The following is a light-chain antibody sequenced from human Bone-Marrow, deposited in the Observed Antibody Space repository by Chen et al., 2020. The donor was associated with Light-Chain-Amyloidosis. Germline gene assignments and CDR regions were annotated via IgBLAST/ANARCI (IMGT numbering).Light chain of an antibody. CDR3: SSFTVSATLL. J-gene: IGLJ2*01. Sequence: QSALTQPASVSGSPGQSITISCTGSSIDIGGYNYVSWYQQHPGKAPKLMIYEVSDRPSGVSKRFSGSKSGNTASLTISGLQAEDEATYYCSSFTVSATLLFGGGTTVTVL. CDR2: EVS. V-gene: IGLV2-14*01. CDR1: SIDIGGYNY.